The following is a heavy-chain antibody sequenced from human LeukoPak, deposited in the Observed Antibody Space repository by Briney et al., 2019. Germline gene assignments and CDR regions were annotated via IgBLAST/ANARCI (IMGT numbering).Heavy chain of an antibody. J-gene: IGHJ6*03. V-gene: IGHV3-48*03. CDR2: ISSSGSTI. Sequence: GGSLRLSCAASGFTFSSYEMNWVRQAPGKGLEWVSYISSSGSTIYYADSVKGRFTISRDNAKNPLYLQMNSLGAEDTAVYYCARDRATGYSSSWSPPHYYMDVWGKGTTVTVSS. D-gene: IGHD6-13*01. CDR3: ARDRATGYSSSWSPPHYYMDV. CDR1: GFTFSSYE.